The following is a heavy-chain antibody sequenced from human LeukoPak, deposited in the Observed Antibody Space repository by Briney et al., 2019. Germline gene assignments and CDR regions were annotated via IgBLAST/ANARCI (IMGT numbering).Heavy chain of an antibody. V-gene: IGHV4-39*07. CDR1: GGSISSSTYY. CDR2: ISYSGNI. Sequence: SETLSLTCTVSGGSISSSTYYWGWIRQPPGKGLEWIGSISYSGNIYYNPSLKSRVTISVDKFKNQFSLKLGSVTAADTAVYYCARVKYDSSGYCYDYWGQGTLVTVSS. D-gene: IGHD3-22*01. CDR3: ARVKYDSSGYCYDY. J-gene: IGHJ4*02.